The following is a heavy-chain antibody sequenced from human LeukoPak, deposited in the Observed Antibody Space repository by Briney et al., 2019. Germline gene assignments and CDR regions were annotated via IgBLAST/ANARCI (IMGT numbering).Heavy chain of an antibody. CDR2: INHSGST. J-gene: IGHJ4*02. V-gene: IGHV4-34*01. CDR1: GGSLSGYY. CDR3: ARLGGGNY. Sequence: SETLSLTCVVYGGSLSGYYWSWIRQPPGKGLEWIGEINHSGSTNYNPSLKSRVTISVDTSKNQFSLKLSSVTAADTAVYYCARLGGGNYWGQGTLVTVSS. D-gene: IGHD3-16*01.